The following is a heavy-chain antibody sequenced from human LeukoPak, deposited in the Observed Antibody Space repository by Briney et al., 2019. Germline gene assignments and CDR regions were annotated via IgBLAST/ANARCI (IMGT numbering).Heavy chain of an antibody. CDR3: ARGYGSVLDY. D-gene: IGHD3-10*01. J-gene: IGHJ4*02. Sequence: GGSLRLSCAASGFTFDDYGMSWVRQAPGKGLEWVSGINWNGGSTGYADSVKGRFTIPRDNAKNSLYLQMNSLRAEETALYYCARGYGSVLDYWGQGTLVTVSS. CDR2: INWNGGST. V-gene: IGHV3-20*04. CDR1: GFTFDDYG.